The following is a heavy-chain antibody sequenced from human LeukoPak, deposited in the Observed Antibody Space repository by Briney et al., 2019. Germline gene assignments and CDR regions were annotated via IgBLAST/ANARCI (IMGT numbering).Heavy chain of an antibody. J-gene: IGHJ4*02. CDR2: IYYSGST. CDR3: ASDNIAVAGFDY. D-gene: IGHD6-19*01. CDR1: GGSISSSSYY. Sequence: ETLSLTCTVSGGSISSSSYYWGWIRQPPGKGLEWIGSIYYSGSTYYNPSLKSRVTISVDTSKNQFSLKLSSVTAADTAVYYCASDNIAVAGFDYWGQGTLVTVSS. V-gene: IGHV4-39*01.